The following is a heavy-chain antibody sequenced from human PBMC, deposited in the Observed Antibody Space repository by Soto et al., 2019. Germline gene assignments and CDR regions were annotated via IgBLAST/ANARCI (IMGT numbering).Heavy chain of an antibody. J-gene: IGHJ5*02. Sequence: GGSLRLSCAASGFTFRGSAMPWVRKASGKGLMWVGRIRSKANSYATAYAASVKGRFTIFRDDSKNTAYLQMNSLITEDTAVYYCTRGYYDILTGSYNWFDPWGQGT. V-gene: IGHV3-73*01. CDR2: IRSKANSYAT. CDR3: TRGYYDILTGSYNWFDP. D-gene: IGHD3-9*01. CDR1: GFTFRGSA.